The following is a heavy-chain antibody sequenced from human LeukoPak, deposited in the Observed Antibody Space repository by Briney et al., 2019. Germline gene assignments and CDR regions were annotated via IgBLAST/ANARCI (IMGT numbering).Heavy chain of an antibody. CDR1: RGSISTGDYY. D-gene: IGHD4-17*01. Sequence: SDTQSRTCNVSRGSISTGDYYWSWIRQPPGKGLEWIGYIYYSGSTYYNPSLKSRVTISVDTSKNQFSLKLSSVTAADTAVYYCARSKADGDYTFGYWGQGTLVTVSS. CDR2: IYYSGST. V-gene: IGHV4-30-4*01. J-gene: IGHJ4*02. CDR3: ARSKADGDYTFGY.